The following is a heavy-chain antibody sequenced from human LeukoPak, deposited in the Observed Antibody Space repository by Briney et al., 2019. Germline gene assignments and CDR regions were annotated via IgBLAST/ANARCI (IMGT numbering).Heavy chain of an antibody. V-gene: IGHV3-30*01. CDR2: VSSDGSNK. D-gene: IGHD1-1*01. J-gene: IGHJ5*02. CDR1: GFNFTGYA. Sequence: AGGSLRLSCAAHGFNFTGYAMNWFRQAPGQGLQWVAVVSSDGSNKFYADSVKGRFTVSRDNSKDTLFLQMNSLRTEDTALYYCARDNDVDHTTSPGWFDPWGQGTLVTVSP. CDR3: ARDNDVDHTTSPGWFDP.